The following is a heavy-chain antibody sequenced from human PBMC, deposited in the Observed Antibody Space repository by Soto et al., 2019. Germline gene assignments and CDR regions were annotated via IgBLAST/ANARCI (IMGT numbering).Heavy chain of an antibody. Sequence: LRLSCAASGFTFSSYSMNWVRQAPGKGLEWVSSISSSSSYIYYADSVKGRFTISRDNAKNSLYLQMNSLRAEDTAVYYCARGGYSSSSSAPLYYYYYGMDVWGQGTTVTVSS. CDR3: ARGGYSSSSSAPLYYYYYGMDV. D-gene: IGHD6-6*01. CDR1: GFTFSSYS. J-gene: IGHJ6*02. CDR2: ISSSSSYI. V-gene: IGHV3-21*01.